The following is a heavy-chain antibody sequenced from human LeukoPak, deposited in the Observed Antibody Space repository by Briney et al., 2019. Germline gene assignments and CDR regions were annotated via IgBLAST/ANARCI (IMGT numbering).Heavy chain of an antibody. V-gene: IGHV4-39*01. J-gene: IGHJ5*02. Sequence: SETLSLTCTVSGGSISSSSYYWGWIRQPPGKGLEWIGSIYYSGSTYYNPSLKSRVTISVDTSKNQFSLKLSSVTAAGTAVYYCARTGIAVAGTDWFDPWGQGTLVTVSS. CDR2: IYYSGST. CDR1: GGSISSSSYY. D-gene: IGHD6-19*01. CDR3: ARTGIAVAGTDWFDP.